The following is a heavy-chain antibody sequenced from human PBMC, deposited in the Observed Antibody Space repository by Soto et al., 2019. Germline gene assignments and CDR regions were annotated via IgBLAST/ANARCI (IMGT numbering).Heavy chain of an antibody. V-gene: IGHV3-23*01. CDR2: ISGSGGST. CDR3: AKDAFWSGYYTLWFDY. D-gene: IGHD3-3*01. Sequence: GSLRLSCAASGFTFSSYAMSWVRQAPGKGLEWVSAISGSGGSTYYADSVKGRFTISRDNSKNTLYLQMNSLRAEDTAVYYCAKDAFWSGYYTLWFDYWGQGTLVTVSS. J-gene: IGHJ4*02. CDR1: GFTFSSYA.